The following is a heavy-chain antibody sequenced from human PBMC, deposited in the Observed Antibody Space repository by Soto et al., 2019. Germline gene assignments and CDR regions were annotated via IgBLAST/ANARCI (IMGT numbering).Heavy chain of an antibody. CDR1: GGSISSSSYY. CDR2: IYYSGST. Sequence: PSETLSLTCTVSGGSISSSSYYWGWIRQPPGKGLEWIGSIYYSGSTYYNPSLKSRVTISVDTSKNQFSLKLSSVTAADTAVYYCAREHWDFDYWGQGTLVTVSS. J-gene: IGHJ4*02. D-gene: IGHD7-27*01. CDR3: AREHWDFDY. V-gene: IGHV4-39*02.